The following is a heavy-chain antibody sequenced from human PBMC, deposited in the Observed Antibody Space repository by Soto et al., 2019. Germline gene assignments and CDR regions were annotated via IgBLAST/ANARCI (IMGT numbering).Heavy chain of an antibody. V-gene: IGHV4-59*01. D-gene: IGHD1-26*01. CDR3: ARENSGTLSALWMDV. Sequence: PAETLSLTCTVSGGSISSYYWIWVRHAPGKGLEWIVYIYYSGSTNYNPSLKSRVTISVDTSKNQSSLRLSSVAAADTAVYYCARENSGTLSALWMDVWGQGTTVTVS. CDR1: GGSISSYY. CDR2: IYYSGST. J-gene: IGHJ6*02.